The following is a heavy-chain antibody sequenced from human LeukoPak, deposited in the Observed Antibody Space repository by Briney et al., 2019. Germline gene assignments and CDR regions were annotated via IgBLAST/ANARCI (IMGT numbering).Heavy chain of an antibody. CDR3: SRAVVVITAPEN. CDR1: GFTFSTYA. CDR2: ISYDGSNK. V-gene: IGHV3-30-3*01. J-gene: IGHJ4*02. D-gene: IGHD2-15*01. Sequence: GGSLRLSCAASGFTFSTYAMHWVRQAPGKGLEWVALISYDGSNKYYADSVKGRFTISRDNSKNTLYLQMNSLGAEDTAVYYCSRAVVVITAPENWGQGTLVTVSS.